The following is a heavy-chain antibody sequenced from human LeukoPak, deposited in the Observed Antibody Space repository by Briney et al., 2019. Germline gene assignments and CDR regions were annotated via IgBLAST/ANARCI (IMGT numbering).Heavy chain of an antibody. Sequence: PGGSLRLSCAASGFTFSSYGMHWLRQAPGKGLEWVAVITYDGSNKYYADSVKGRFTISRDNSKNTLYLQMNSLRAEDTAVYYCAKGSSWYGGEYFQHWGQGTLVTVSS. CDR2: ITYDGSNK. D-gene: IGHD6-13*01. CDR3: AKGSSWYGGEYFQH. CDR1: GFTFSSYG. V-gene: IGHV3-30*18. J-gene: IGHJ1*01.